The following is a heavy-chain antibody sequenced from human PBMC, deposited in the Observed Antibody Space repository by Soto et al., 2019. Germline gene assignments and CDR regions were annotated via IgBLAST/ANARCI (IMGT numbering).Heavy chain of an antibody. V-gene: IGHV1-18*01. CDR1: GYTFTSHG. CDR3: AREGYYDSSGYYNYYGMDV. J-gene: IGHJ6*02. CDR2: ISAYNGNT. D-gene: IGHD3-22*01. Sequence: ASVKVSCKASGYTFTSHGISWVRQAPGQGLEWMGWISAYNGNTNYAQKLQGRVTMTTDTSTSTAYMELRSLRSDDTAVYYCAREGYYDSSGYYNYYGMDVWGQGTTVTVSS.